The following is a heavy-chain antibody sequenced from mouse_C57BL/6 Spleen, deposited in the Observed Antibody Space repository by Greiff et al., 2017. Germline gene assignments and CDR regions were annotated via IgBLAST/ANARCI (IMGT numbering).Heavy chain of an antibody. V-gene: IGHV1-15*01. J-gene: IGHJ3*01. CDR1: GYTFTDYE. CDR3: TGGDWVAY. CDR2: IDPETGGT. Sequence: QVQLQQSGAELVRPGASVKLSCKASGYTFTDYEMHWVKQTPVHGLEWIGAIDPETGGTAYNQKFKGKAILTAYKSSSTAYMELRSLSSEDSAVYYCTGGDWVAYWGQGTLVTVSA. D-gene: IGHD1-1*02.